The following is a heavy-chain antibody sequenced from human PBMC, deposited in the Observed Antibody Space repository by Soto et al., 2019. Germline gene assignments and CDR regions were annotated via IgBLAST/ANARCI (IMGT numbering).Heavy chain of an antibody. CDR3: GRDLAKGGGCAGFDY. CDR2: INPNSGGT. V-gene: IGHV1-2*07. D-gene: IGHD6-19*01. CDR1: VYTFTGYY. Sequence: GASVKFSCKASVYTFTGYYMHWVRQAPGQGLEWMGWINPNSGGTKYPHQFQRRDTMTRDTSITTVYMSLTGVKSDDTAVYYCGRDLAKGGGCAGFDYWG. J-gene: IGHJ4*01.